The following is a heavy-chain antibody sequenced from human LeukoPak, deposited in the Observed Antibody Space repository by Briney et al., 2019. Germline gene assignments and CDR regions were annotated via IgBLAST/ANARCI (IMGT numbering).Heavy chain of an antibody. CDR1: GFTFISYT. V-gene: IGHV3-30*04. J-gene: IGHJ4*02. CDR2: TSSDGDK. D-gene: IGHD3-16*01. CDR3: ARERGIRALYFDN. Sequence: GGSLRLSCAASGFTFISYTMNWVRQAQGKGLEWVALTSSDGDKYFADSVQGRFTISRDNSRNTVYLQLGSLRPDDTAVYYCARERGIRALYFDNWGQGTLVTVSS.